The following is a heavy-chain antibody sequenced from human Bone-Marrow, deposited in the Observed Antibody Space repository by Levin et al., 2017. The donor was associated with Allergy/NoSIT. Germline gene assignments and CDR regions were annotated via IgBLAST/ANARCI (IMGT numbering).Heavy chain of an antibody. D-gene: IGHD2-8*01. V-gene: IGHV5-51*01. Sequence: GESLKISCEASGYSFIGYWLAWVRQVPGKGLEWMGTIYPSDSDTVYSPAFQGQVTISADKYTNTAYLHWSSLRASDTAMYYCARQGSCINGACYKDYWGQGSLVTVS. J-gene: IGHJ4*02. CDR2: IYPSDSDT. CDR3: ARQGSCINGACYKDY. CDR1: GYSFIGYW.